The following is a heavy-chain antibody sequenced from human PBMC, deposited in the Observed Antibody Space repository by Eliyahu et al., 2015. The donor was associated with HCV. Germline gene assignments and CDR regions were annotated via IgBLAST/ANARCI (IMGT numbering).Heavy chain of an antibody. J-gene: IGHJ6*02. CDR3: ARLLLWSGESGDYYYYGLNV. V-gene: IGHV3-7*01. D-gene: IGHD3-10*01. CDR1: GFPFRXYX. CDR2: IKQDGSEK. Sequence: EVQLVESGGGLVQPGGSLRLXCAASGFPFRXYXXXWVRRAPGKGLEWVANIKQDGSEKYYVDSVKGRFTISRDNAKNSVYLQMNSLRAEDTAVYYCARLLLWSGESGDYYYYGLNVWGQGTTVTVSS.